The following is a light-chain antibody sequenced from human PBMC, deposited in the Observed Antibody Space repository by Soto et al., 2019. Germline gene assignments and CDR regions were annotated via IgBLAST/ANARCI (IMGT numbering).Light chain of an antibody. CDR1: QGISGF. Sequence: DIQLTQSPSFLSASVGDRVTITCRASQGISGFLAWYQQKPGKAPKLLIYSTSTLETGVQSRFSGSASGTEFTLTISSLQPEDFATYYCQHLNTYLITFGQGTRLEIK. J-gene: IGKJ5*01. CDR3: QHLNTYLIT. V-gene: IGKV1-9*01. CDR2: STS.